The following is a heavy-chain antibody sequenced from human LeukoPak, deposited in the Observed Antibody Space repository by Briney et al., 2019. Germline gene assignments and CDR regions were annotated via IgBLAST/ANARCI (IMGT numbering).Heavy chain of an antibody. CDR3: AKGPAVVVVWYYYMDV. Sequence: GGSLRLSCAASGFTFGSYGMHWVRQAPGKGLEWVAFIRYDGSNKYYADSVKGRFTISRDNSKNTLYLQMNSLRAEDTAVYYCAKGPAVVVVWYYYMDVWGKGTTVTVSS. CDR1: GFTFGSYG. J-gene: IGHJ6*03. V-gene: IGHV3-30*02. D-gene: IGHD2-2*01. CDR2: IRYDGSNK.